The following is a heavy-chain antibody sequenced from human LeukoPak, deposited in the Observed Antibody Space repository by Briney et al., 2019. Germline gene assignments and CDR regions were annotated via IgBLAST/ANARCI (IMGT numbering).Heavy chain of an antibody. CDR3: ARGLIAARHLYYFDY. J-gene: IGHJ4*02. D-gene: IGHD6-6*01. V-gene: IGHV1-2*02. CDR1: GYTFTGYY. CDR2: INPNSGGT. Sequence: ASVKVSCKASGYTFTGYYMHWVRQAPGQGLEWMGWINPNSGGTNYAQKLQGRVTMTTDTSTSTAYMELRSLRSDDTAVYYCARGLIAARHLYYFDYWGQGTLVTVSS.